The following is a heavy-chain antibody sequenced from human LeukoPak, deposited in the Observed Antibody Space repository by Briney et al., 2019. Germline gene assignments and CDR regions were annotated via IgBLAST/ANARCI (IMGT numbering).Heavy chain of an antibody. Sequence: AASVKVSCKASGYTFTSYYMHWVRQAPGQGLEWMGIINPRGGSTSYAQKFQGRVTMTRDMTTSTVYMELSSLRSEDTAVYYCARDLGGSYGFDYWGQGTLVTVSS. D-gene: IGHD1-26*01. CDR1: GYTFTSYY. V-gene: IGHV1-46*01. CDR3: ARDLGGSYGFDY. J-gene: IGHJ4*02. CDR2: INPRGGST.